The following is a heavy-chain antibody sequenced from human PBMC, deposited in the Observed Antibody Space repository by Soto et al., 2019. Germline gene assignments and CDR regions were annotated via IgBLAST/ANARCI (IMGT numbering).Heavy chain of an antibody. D-gene: IGHD1-26*01. J-gene: IGHJ3*01. CDR3: ARGDRGASDL. CDR2: IHNDGSRT. V-gene: IGHV3-74*03. CDR1: GFTFSYYW. Sequence: EVQLVESGGGLVQPGESLRLSCAASGFTFSYYWMHWVRQTPGKGLLWVSHIHNDGSRTTYADSVKGRFTISRDNARNTVYLQMNSLRDDDTAVYYCARGDRGASDLWGKGTAVTVSS.